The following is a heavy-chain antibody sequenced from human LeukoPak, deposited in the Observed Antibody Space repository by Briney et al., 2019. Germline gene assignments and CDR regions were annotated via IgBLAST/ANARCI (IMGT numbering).Heavy chain of an antibody. CDR3: ARGGFSYSNYESGWFDP. CDR2: INHSGST. CDR1: GGSFSGYY. D-gene: IGHD4-11*01. V-gene: IGHV4-34*01. Sequence: SETLSLTCAVYGGSFSGYYWSWIRQPPGKGLEWIGEINHSGSTNYNPSLKSRVTISVDTSKNQFSLKLSSVTAADTAVYYCARGGFSYSNYESGWFDPWGQGTLVTVSS. J-gene: IGHJ5*02.